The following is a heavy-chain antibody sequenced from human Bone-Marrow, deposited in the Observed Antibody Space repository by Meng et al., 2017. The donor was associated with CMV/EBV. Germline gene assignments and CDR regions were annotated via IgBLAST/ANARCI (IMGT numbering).Heavy chain of an antibody. Sequence: ASVKVSCKASGYTFTSYGISWVRQAPGQGLEWMGWISAYNGNTNYAQKLQGRVTMTTDTSTSTAYMELRSLRSDDTAVYYCARDSPYLHYYGSGRPYNWFDPWGQGTRVTVSS. CDR1: GYTFTSYG. CDR3: ARDSPYLHYYGSGRPYNWFDP. V-gene: IGHV1-18*01. D-gene: IGHD3-10*01. J-gene: IGHJ5*02. CDR2: ISAYNGNT.